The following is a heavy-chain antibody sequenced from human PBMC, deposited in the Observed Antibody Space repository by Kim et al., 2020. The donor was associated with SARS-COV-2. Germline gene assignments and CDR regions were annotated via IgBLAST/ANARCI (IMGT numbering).Heavy chain of an antibody. D-gene: IGHD5-18*01. CDR2: ISSDGNNK. CDR3: AKGGRGYSSVTAHPHDY. Sequence: GGSLRLSCAASGFSFSCYGMHWVRQAPGKGLEWVALISSDGNNKYYADSVKGRFTISRDNSKNTLSLQMNSLRTEDSALYYCAKGGRGYSSVTAHPHDYWGQGSLVTVSS. V-gene: IGHV3-30*18. J-gene: IGHJ4*02. CDR1: GFSFSCYG.